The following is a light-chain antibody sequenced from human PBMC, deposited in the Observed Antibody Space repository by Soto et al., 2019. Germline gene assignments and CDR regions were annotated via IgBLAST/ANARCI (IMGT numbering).Light chain of an antibody. J-gene: IGKJ3*01. Sequence: DIQMTQSPSSLSASVGNRVTITWRASQSISSDLNWYQQKPGKAPNLLIYAASGLHSGVPSRFSGSGSGTDFTLTISSLQPEDFATYYCQQTYNTPFTFGPRTKVDI. CDR3: QQTYNTPFT. CDR2: AAS. CDR1: QSISSD. V-gene: IGKV1-39*01.